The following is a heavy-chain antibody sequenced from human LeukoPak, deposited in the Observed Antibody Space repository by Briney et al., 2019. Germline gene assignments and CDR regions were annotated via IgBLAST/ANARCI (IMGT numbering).Heavy chain of an antibody. CDR3: ARSRGGSGTPNWFDP. CDR2: MNPNSGNT. V-gene: IGHV1-8*03. D-gene: IGHD3-10*01. Sequence: ASVKVSCKASGYTFTSYDINWVRQATGQGLEWMGWMNPNSGNTGYAQKFQGRVTITRDTSASTAYMELSSLRSEDTAVYYCARSRGGSGTPNWFDPWGQGTLVTVSS. J-gene: IGHJ5*02. CDR1: GYTFTSYD.